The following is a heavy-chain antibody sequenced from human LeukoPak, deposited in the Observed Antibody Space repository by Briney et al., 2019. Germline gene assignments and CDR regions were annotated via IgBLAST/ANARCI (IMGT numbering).Heavy chain of an antibody. V-gene: IGHV1-8*02. J-gene: IGHJ6*02. Sequence: GASVKVSCKASGYTFTGYYMHWVRQAPGQGLEWMGWMNPNSGNTGYAQKFQGRVTMTRNTSISTAYMELSSLRSEDTAVYYCAVKPDYSSSWYYYGMDVWGQGTTVTVSS. CDR1: GYTFTGYY. D-gene: IGHD6-13*01. CDR2: MNPNSGNT. CDR3: AVKPDYSSSWYYYGMDV.